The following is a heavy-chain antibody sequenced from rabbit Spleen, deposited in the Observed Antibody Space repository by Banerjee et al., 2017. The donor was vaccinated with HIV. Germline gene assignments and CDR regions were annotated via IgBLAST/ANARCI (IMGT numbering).Heavy chain of an antibody. CDR1: GFDFSSYS. V-gene: IGHV1S40*01. Sequence: QSLEESGGDLVKPGASLTLSCKTSGFDFSSYSMSWVRQAPGKGLEWIGCIHTRSGGSIYYATWAKGRFTISKTSSTTVTLQMTSLTAADTATYFCARGDPGYSGSAYTFGLWGQGTLVTVS. D-gene: IGHD7-1*01. J-gene: IGHJ4*01. CDR3: ARGDPGYSGSAYTFGL. CDR2: IHTRSGGSI.